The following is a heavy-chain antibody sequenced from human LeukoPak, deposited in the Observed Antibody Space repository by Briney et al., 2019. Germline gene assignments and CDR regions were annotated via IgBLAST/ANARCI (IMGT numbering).Heavy chain of an antibody. CDR1: GYSISNGYY. CDR2: VYHGGNT. CDR3: ARSYSGSFLY. V-gene: IGHV4-38-2*01. J-gene: IGHJ1*01. D-gene: IGHD1-26*01. Sequence: SETLSLTCSVSGYSISNGYYWGWIRQPPGKGLEFIGSVYHGGNTYYKASLKSRITISLDTSKNQVSLRLSSVTAADTAVYYCARSYSGSFLYWGQGSLVTVSS.